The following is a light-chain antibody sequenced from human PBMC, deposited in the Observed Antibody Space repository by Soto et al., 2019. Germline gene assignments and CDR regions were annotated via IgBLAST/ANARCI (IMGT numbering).Light chain of an antibody. V-gene: IGLV2-14*01. CDR2: DVS. CDR3: SSYTSSSTRV. CDR1: SSDVGGYNY. J-gene: IGLJ2*01. Sequence: QSVLTQPASVSGSLGQSITISCTGTSSDVGGYNYVSWYQQHPGKAPKRMIYDVSNRPSGVSNRFSGSKSGNTASLTISGLQAEDEADYYCSSYTSSSTRVFGGGTKLTVL.